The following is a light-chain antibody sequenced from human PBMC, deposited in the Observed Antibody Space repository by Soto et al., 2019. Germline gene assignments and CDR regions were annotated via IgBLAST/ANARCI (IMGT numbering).Light chain of an antibody. J-gene: IGKJ1*01. Sequence: DIALTQSPGTPSLPPADRATLSCRASQNDGTLLPWYHHTPGRAAGLLIYDVSERATGIPVKFTGSGYGTDFTLTISGLESEDSAVYYCQHRSTWWTFGQGTKVDIK. CDR2: DVS. CDR1: QNDGTL. V-gene: IGKV3-11*01. CDR3: QHRSTWWT.